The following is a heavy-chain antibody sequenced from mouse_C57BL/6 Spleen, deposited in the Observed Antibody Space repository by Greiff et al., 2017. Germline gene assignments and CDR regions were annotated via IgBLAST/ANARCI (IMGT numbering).Heavy chain of an antibody. CDR1: GYTFTDYE. D-gene: IGHD2-2*01. J-gene: IGHJ2*01. CDR2: IDPETGGT. CDR3: TRWLRPPYYFDY. V-gene: IGHV1-15*01. Sequence: VQLQQSGAELVRPGASVTLSCKASGYTFTDYEMHWVKQTPVHGLEWIGAIDPETGGTAYNQKFKGKAILTADKSSSTAYMELRSLTSEDSAVYYCTRWLRPPYYFDYWGQGTTLTVSS.